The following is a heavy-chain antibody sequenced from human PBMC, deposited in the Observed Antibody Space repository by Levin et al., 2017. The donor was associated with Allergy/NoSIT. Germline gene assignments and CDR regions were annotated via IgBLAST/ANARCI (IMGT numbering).Heavy chain of an antibody. CDR3: ATGVGGAWGI. J-gene: IGHJ3*02. D-gene: IGHD3-3*01. CDR1: GFIFSSVW. CDR2: INPDGSVK. Sequence: QPGGSLRLSCEASGFIFSSVWMSWVRQAPGKGLEWVANINPDGSVKLYVDSVKGRFSISRDNAKNSLFLEMNSLRADDTAVYYCATGVGGAWGIWGQGTMVTVSS. V-gene: IGHV3-7*01.